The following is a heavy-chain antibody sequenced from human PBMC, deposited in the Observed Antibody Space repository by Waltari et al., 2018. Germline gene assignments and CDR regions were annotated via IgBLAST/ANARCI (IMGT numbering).Heavy chain of an antibody. CDR3: ARESLEYSSSRGAFDI. V-gene: IGHV3-53*04. CDR1: GFTVSSNY. D-gene: IGHD6-6*01. Sequence: EVQLVESGGGLVQPGGSLRLSCAASGFTVSSNYMSWVRQAPGKVLEWVSVIYSGGSTDYADSVKGRFTISRHNSKNTLYLQMSSLRAEDTAVYYCARESLEYSSSRGAFDIWGQGTMVTVSS. CDR2: IYSGGST. J-gene: IGHJ3*02.